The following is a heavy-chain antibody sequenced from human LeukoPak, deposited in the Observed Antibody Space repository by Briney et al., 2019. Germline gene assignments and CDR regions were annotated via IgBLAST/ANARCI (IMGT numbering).Heavy chain of an antibody. CDR3: AREKTSGTEAFDI. V-gene: IGHV6-1*01. CDR2: TYYRSKWYN. CDR1: GDSVSSNSAA. D-gene: IGHD1-26*01. J-gene: IGHJ3*02. Sequence: SQTLSLTCAISGDSVSSNSAAWNWIRQSPPRGLEWLGRTYYRSKWYNDYAVSVKSRITINPDTSKNQFSLQLNSVTPEDTAVYYCAREKTSGTEAFDIWGQGTMVTVSS.